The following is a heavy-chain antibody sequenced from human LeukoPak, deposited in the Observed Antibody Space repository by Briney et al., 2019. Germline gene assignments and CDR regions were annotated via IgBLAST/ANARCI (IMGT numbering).Heavy chain of an antibody. Sequence: GGSLRLSSAASGFTFSSYWMHWVRQAPGKGLVWVSRINSDGSSTTYADSVKGRFTISRDNAKNTLYLQMNSLRAEDTAVYYCARGHNYGDLDYWGQGTLVTVSS. V-gene: IGHV3-74*01. CDR2: INSDGSST. CDR3: ARGHNYGDLDY. CDR1: GFTFSSYW. J-gene: IGHJ4*02. D-gene: IGHD4-17*01.